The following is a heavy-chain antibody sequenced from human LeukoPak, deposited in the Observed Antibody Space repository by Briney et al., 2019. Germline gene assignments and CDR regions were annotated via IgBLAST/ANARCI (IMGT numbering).Heavy chain of an antibody. V-gene: IGHV3-7*03. CDR1: GFTFSSYW. Sequence: GGSLRLSCEASGFTFSSYWMSWVRQAPGKGLEWVANIKTDGSEKYYVDSVKGRFTISRDNAKNSLYLQMNSLRAEDTAVYYCARDSTGYFPWGQGTLVNVSS. CDR3: ARDSTGYFP. J-gene: IGHJ5*02. CDR2: IKTDGSEK. D-gene: IGHD3-9*01.